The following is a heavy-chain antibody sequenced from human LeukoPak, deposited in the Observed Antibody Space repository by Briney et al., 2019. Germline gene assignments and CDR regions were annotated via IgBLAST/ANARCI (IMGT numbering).Heavy chain of an antibody. CDR2: IIPIFGTA. CDR1: GGTFSSYA. J-gene: IGHJ4*02. V-gene: IGHV1-69*05. CDR3: ATSSGYDFNFDY. Sequence: ASVKVSCKASGGTFSSYAISWVRQAPGQGLEWMGGIIPIFGTANYAQKFQGRVTITTDESTSPAYMELSSLRSEDTAVYYCATSSGYDFNFDYWGQGTLVTVSS. D-gene: IGHD5-12*01.